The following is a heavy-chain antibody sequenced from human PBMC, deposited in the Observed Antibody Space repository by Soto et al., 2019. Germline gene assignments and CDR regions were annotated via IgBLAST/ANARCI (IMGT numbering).Heavy chain of an antibody. Sequence: QVQLVQSGAEVKKPGSSVTVSCKASGGTFGNSAISWVRQAPGQGLEWMGGIIPIFPTPDYAQKFQGRITITADQPTTTDYMELTSLRSEDPAVYYGGQDKARQQPGGNNYYGIDDWGQGTTVTVS. CDR1: GGTFGNSA. CDR3: GQDKARQQPGGNNYYGIDD. J-gene: IGHJ6*02. V-gene: IGHV1-69*12. D-gene: IGHD6-6*01. CDR2: IIPIFPTP.